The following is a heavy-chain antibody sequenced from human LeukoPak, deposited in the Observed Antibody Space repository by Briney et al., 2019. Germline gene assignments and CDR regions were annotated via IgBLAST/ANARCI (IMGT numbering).Heavy chain of an antibody. CDR2: IYYSGST. CDR1: GGSISSYY. Sequence: PSETLSLTCTVSGGSISSYYWSWIRQPPGKGLEWIGYIYYSGSTNYNPSLKSRVTISVDTSKNQFSLKLSSVTAADTAVYYCARKSGYYYAPSMDVWGKGTTVTVSS. V-gene: IGHV4-59*01. D-gene: IGHD3-22*01. CDR3: ARKSGYYYAPSMDV. J-gene: IGHJ6*03.